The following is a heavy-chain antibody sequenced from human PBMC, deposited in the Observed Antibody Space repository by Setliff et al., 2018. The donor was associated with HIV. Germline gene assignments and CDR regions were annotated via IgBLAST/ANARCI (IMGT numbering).Heavy chain of an antibody. CDR1: GFTFPNYG. V-gene: IGHV1-18*01. D-gene: IGHD5-18*01. Sequence: ASVQVSCKASGFTFPNYGIIWVRQAPGQGLEWMGWVNNYNGNTNYAQKLQGRVNMTTDTSTRTAYMELRSLTSDDTAVYYCARGGGYSNWFDPWGQGTLVTVSS. CDR3: ARGGGYSNWFDP. J-gene: IGHJ5*02. CDR2: VNNYNGNT.